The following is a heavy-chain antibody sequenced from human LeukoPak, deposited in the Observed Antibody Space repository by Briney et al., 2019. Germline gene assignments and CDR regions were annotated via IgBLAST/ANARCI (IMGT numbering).Heavy chain of an antibody. V-gene: IGHV1-18*01. Sequence: ASVTASCKASGYPFTFYAFNWVRQAPGQGLEWMGWISPYNGHRHYSQRFRDRVTMTTDTSTSTAYMELRSLKSDDTATYYCARESNIAGVSNWWGQGTLVTVSS. D-gene: IGHD1-26*01. J-gene: IGHJ4*02. CDR1: GYPFTFYA. CDR2: ISPYNGHR. CDR3: ARESNIAGVSNW.